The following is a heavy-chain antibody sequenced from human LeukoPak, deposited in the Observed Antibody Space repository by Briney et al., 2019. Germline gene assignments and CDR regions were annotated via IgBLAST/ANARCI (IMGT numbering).Heavy chain of an antibody. CDR2: IKSKTHGGTA. D-gene: IGHD4-23*01. Sequence: KTGGSLRLSCAASGFIFNEEYMSWVRQAPGKGPEWLGLIKSKTHGGTADIAAPVKGRFTISRDDSKNTLYLQMNSLKTEDTAVYYCTTVDGGGNPDDAFDIWGQGTMVTVSS. V-gene: IGHV3-15*01. CDR3: TTVDGGGNPDDAFDI. CDR1: GFIFNEEY. J-gene: IGHJ3*02.